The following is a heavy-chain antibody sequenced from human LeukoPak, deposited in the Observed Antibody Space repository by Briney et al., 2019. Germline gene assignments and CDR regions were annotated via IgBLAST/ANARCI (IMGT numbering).Heavy chain of an antibody. J-gene: IGHJ6*02. CDR3: AKGRVSYYYGMDV. D-gene: IGHD3-10*01. CDR1: GFTFSSYA. Sequence: GGSLRLSCAASGFTFSSYAMSWVRQAPGKGLEWVSAIYSGGSTYYADSVKGRFTISRDNSKNTLYLQMNSLRAEDTAVYYCAKGRVSYYYGMDVWGQGTTVTVSS. V-gene: IGHV3-23*05. CDR2: IYSGGST.